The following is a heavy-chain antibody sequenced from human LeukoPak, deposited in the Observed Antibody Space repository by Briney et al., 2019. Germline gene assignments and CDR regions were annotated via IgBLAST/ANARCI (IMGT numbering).Heavy chain of an antibody. CDR3: AKIGDAGLGSHDY. CDR1: GGSISSYY. V-gene: IGHV4-4*07. Sequence: SETLSLTCTVSGGSISSYYWSWIRQPAGKGLEWIGRIYTSGNTNYNPSLKSRVTISLDTSKAQFSLKLRSVTAADTAVYYCAKIGDAGLGSHDYWGQGTLVTISS. J-gene: IGHJ4*02. CDR2: IYTSGNT. D-gene: IGHD3-10*01.